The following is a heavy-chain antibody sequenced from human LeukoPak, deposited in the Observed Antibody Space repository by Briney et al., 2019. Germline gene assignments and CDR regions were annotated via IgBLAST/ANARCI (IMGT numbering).Heavy chain of an antibody. J-gene: IGHJ4*02. CDR2: IKEDGSEK. CDR3: ARTTYGDY. Sequence: PGGSLRLSCAASGFTLSTYWMTWVRQAPRKGLEWVAAIKEDGSEKHYVDSVKGRFTISRDNAKNSLFLQMSSLRAEDTAVYYCARTTYGDYWGPGTLVTVSS. V-gene: IGHV3-7*02. D-gene: IGHD1-1*01. CDR1: GFTLSTYW.